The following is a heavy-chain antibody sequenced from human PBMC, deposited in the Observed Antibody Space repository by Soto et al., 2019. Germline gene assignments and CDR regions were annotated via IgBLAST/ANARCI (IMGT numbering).Heavy chain of an antibody. CDR3: ATRGVSSLDFDY. Sequence: ASLKVSCKASGYTFTSYGISWVRQAPGQGLEWMGWISAYNGNTKYAQKFQGRVTITRDTSTSTAYMELSSLRSEDTAVYYCATRGVSSLDFDYWGQGTLVTVSS. D-gene: IGHD3-10*01. CDR2: ISAYNGNT. CDR1: GYTFTSYG. V-gene: IGHV1-18*01. J-gene: IGHJ4*02.